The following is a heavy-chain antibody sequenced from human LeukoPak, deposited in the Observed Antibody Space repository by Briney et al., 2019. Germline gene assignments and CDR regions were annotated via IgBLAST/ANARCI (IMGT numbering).Heavy chain of an antibody. Sequence: ASVKVSCKASGYTFTGYYMHWVRQAPGQGLEWMGIINPSGGSTSYAQKFQGRVTMVRDTSTSTVYMDLSSLRSEDTAVYYCAREGVAGFYYFDYWGQGTLVTVSS. J-gene: IGHJ4*02. D-gene: IGHD6-19*01. CDR3: AREGVAGFYYFDY. CDR1: GYTFTGYY. V-gene: IGHV1-46*01. CDR2: INPSGGST.